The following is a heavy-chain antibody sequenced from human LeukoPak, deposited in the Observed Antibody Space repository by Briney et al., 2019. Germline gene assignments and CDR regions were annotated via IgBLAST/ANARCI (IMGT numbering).Heavy chain of an antibody. V-gene: IGHV3-11*01. J-gene: IGHJ5*02. Sequence: KTGGSLRLSCAGSGFTFNDYYMSWIRQAPGKGLEWLSYINIGGTNTHYADSVKGRFTISRDNAKKSLYLEMNNLRAEDTAVYYCATDGAGFDTWGQGVLVTVSS. CDR1: GFTFNDYY. CDR2: INIGGTNT. CDR3: ATDGAGFDT.